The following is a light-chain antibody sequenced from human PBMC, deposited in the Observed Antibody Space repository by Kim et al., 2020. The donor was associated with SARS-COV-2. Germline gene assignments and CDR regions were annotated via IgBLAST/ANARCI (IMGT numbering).Light chain of an antibody. V-gene: IGLV7-43*01. CDR1: TGAVTSGYY. J-gene: IGLJ3*02. CDR2: STT. CDR3: LLYHGGAQV. Sequence: QAVVTQEPSLTVSPGGTVTLTCASSTGAVTSGYYPSWFQQKPGQAPRALIYSTTNKYSWTPARFSGSLLGDKAALTLSGVQPEDEAEYYCLLYHGGAQVFGGGTQLTVL.